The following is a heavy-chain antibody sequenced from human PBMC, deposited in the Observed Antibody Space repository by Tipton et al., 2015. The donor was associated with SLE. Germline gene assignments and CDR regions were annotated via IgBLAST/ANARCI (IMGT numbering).Heavy chain of an antibody. J-gene: IGHJ2*01. Sequence: TLSLTCTVSGGSISSYYWSWIWQPAGKGLEWIGRIYTSGSTNYNPSLKSRVTMSVDTSKNQFSLKLNSVTAADTAVYYCARPTAYEPGGFDLWGRGTLVTVSS. V-gene: IGHV4-4*07. CDR2: IYTSGST. D-gene: IGHD3-3*01. CDR3: ARPTAYEPGGFDL. CDR1: GGSISSYY.